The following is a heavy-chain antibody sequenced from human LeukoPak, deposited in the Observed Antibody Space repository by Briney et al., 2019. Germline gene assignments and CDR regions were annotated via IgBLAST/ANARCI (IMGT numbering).Heavy chain of an antibody. Sequence: SQTLSLTCTVSGGSISSGSYYWSWIRQPAGKGLEWIGRIYTSGSTNYNPSLKSRVTISVDTSKNQFSLKLSSVTAADTAVYYCARDRIAVLDYWGQGTLVTVSS. V-gene: IGHV4-61*02. J-gene: IGHJ4*02. D-gene: IGHD2-15*01. CDR3: ARDRIAVLDY. CDR2: IYTSGST. CDR1: GGSISSGSYY.